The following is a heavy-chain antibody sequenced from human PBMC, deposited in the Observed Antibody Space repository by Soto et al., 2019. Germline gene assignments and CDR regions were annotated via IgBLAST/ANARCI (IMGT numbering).Heavy chain of an antibody. CDR1: GFTFRSYA. CDR2: ISFTSASR. V-gene: IGHV3-23*01. CDR3: AKDRRTHYAIFTSHYNDYFDY. D-gene: IGHD3-9*01. Sequence: GGSLRLSCAASGFTFRSYAMTWVRQAPGKGPEWVSSISFTSASRYYTDSVKGRFTISRDNSKNTLYLQMNSLRAEDTAVYFCAKDRRTHYAIFTSHYNDYFDYWGQGT. J-gene: IGHJ4*02.